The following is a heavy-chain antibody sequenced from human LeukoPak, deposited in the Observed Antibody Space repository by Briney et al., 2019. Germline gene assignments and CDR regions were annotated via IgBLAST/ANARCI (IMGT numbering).Heavy chain of an antibody. CDR1: GFTLSSYW. D-gene: IGHD6-6*01. CDR2: INNDGVST. CDR3: AKDPPRSIAARPTTFDY. Sequence: GGSLRLSCATSGFTLSSYWMHWVRQVPGEGLEWLSRINNDGVSTSYADSVKGRFTISRDNAKNTLYLRMNSLRAEDTAIYYCAKDPPRSIAARPTTFDYWGQGALVTVSS. V-gene: IGHV3-74*01. J-gene: IGHJ4*02.